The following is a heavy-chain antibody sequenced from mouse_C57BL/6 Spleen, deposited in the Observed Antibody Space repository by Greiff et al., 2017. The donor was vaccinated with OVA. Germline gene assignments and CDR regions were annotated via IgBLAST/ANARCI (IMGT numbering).Heavy chain of an antibody. CDR3: ARYYDGYYDAMDY. D-gene: IGHD2-3*01. CDR1: GFTFTDYY. Sequence: EVQGVESGGGLVQPGGSLSLSCAASGFTFTDYYMSWVRQPPGKALEWLGFIRNKANGYTTEYSASVKGRFTISRDNSQSILYLQMNALRAEDSATYYCARYYDGYYDAMDYWGQGTSVTVSS. CDR2: IRNKANGYTT. J-gene: IGHJ4*01. V-gene: IGHV7-3*01.